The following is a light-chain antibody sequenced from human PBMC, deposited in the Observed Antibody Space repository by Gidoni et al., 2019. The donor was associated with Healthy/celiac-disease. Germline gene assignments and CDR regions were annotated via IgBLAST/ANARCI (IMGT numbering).Light chain of an antibody. CDR1: QSVSSSY. Sequence: DIVLTQSPGTLSLSPGERATLSCSASQSVSSSYLAWHQQKPGQAPRLLIYGASSRATGIPDRFSGSGSGTDFTLTISRLEPEDFAVYYCQQYGSSPQTFGQGTKLEIK. J-gene: IGKJ2*01. CDR2: GAS. CDR3: QQYGSSPQT. V-gene: IGKV3-20*01.